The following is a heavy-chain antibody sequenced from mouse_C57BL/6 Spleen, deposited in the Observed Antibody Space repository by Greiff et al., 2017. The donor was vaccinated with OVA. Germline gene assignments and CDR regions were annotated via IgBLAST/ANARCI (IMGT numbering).Heavy chain of an antibody. CDR3: AREDPYYAMDY. V-gene: IGHV1-55*01. CDR2: IYPGSGST. CDR1: GYTFTSYW. Sequence: QVQLQQPGAELVKPGASVKMSCKASGYTFTSYWITWVKQRPGQGLEWIGDIYPGSGSTNYNEKFKSMATLTVDTSSSTAYMQLSSLTSEDSAVYYCAREDPYYAMDYWGQGTSVTVSS. J-gene: IGHJ4*01.